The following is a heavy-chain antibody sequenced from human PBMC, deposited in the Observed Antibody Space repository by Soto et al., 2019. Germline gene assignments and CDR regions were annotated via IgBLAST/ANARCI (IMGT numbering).Heavy chain of an antibody. V-gene: IGHV4-30-2*01. CDR1: GDSISRGGFS. D-gene: IGHD5-12*01. J-gene: IGHJ5*02. CDR3: VREATITCWFDP. Sequence: LSLTFAVSGDSISRGGFSWTWIRQPPGKGLEWIGYIYRTGNTSYNPSLESRLTMSIDTSKNQFSLKLTSVTAADTAVYYCVREATITCWFDPWGQGTLVTVSS. CDR2: IYRTGNT.